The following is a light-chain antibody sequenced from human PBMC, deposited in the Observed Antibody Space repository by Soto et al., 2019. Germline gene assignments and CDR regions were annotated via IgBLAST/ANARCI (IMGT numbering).Light chain of an antibody. J-gene: IGLJ2*01. CDR1: NSETKS. CDR2: YDT. Sequence: SSELTQPPSVSVAPGEPATITCGGDNSETKSVHWYQQKPGQAPILVISYDTDRPSGIPQRFSGSNTGNTATLSITRVEDGHEAAYFCQVWERNPDGPVIFGGGTKLTVL. CDR3: QVWERNPDGPVI. V-gene: IGLV3-21*01.